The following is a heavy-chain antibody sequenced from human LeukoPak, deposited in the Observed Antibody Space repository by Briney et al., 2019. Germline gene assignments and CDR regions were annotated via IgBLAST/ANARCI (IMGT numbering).Heavy chain of an antibody. J-gene: IGHJ4*02. CDR1: GGSISTYY. CDR2: IYVSGST. CDR3: ARVVGRYCSSTSCYIDY. Sequence: PSETLSLTCIVSGGSISTYYWSWIRQPPGKGLEWIGYIYVSGSTNYNPSLKSRVTISEDTSKRQFSLKLRSVTAADTAVYYCARVVGRYCSSTSCYIDYWGQGTLVTVSS. V-gene: IGHV4-59*01. D-gene: IGHD2-2*02.